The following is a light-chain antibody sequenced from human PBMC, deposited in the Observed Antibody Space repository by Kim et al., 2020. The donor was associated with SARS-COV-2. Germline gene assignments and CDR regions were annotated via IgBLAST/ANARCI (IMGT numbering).Light chain of an antibody. Sequence: VSPGERATLSCRASQSINTILAWFQQKPGQAPSLLIEDASTRATGIPARFSGSGSGADFTLTINGLQPEDSAVYYCQQYNDWPRSFGQGTKVDIK. CDR2: DAS. J-gene: IGKJ1*01. CDR1: QSINTI. CDR3: QQYNDWPRS. V-gene: IGKV3-15*01.